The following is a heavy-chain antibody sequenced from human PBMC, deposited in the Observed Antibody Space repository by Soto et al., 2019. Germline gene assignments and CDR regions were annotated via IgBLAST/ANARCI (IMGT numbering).Heavy chain of an antibody. D-gene: IGHD6-19*01. CDR2: ISGSDGST. V-gene: IGHV3-23*01. Sequence: EVQLLESGGGLVQPGGSLRLSCAVSGFTFRSYAMSWVRQAPGKGLEWVSTISGSDGSTSYADFVKGRFTISRDNSKNTLYLQMNSLRAEDTAVYYCAKALLFSGWIWEGYFDYWGQGSLVTVSS. CDR3: AKALLFSGWIWEGYFDY. CDR1: GFTFRSYA. J-gene: IGHJ4*02.